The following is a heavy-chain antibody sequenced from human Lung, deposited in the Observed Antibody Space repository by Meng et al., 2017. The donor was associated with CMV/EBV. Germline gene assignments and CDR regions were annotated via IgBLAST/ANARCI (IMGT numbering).Heavy chain of an antibody. D-gene: IGHD5-24*01. J-gene: IGHJ3*02. CDR1: GFTFDDHA. V-gene: IGHV3-9*03. Sequence: GGSLRLSCAASGFTFDDHAMHWVRQAPGKGLEWVSGISWNSGNIGYADSVKGRFTISRDNGRNSLYLQINGLRAEDMAMYYCAKASNVGYKLFGDAFDKWGQGTMVTVSS. CDR2: ISWNSGNI. CDR3: AKASNVGYKLFGDAFDK.